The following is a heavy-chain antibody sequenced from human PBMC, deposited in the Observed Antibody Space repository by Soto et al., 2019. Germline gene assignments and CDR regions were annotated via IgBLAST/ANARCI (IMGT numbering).Heavy chain of an antibody. V-gene: IGHV1-2*02. J-gene: IGHJ5*02. CDR3: ARDFEPLIITSAVVGNWFDP. CDR1: GYTFTDYY. CDR2: INPSSGGT. Sequence: ASVKVSCKTSGYTFTDYYIHWVRQAPGLGLEWMGWINPSSGGTNYAQRFQGRVTMTWDTSISTAYLELSKLRSDDTAVYYCARDFEPLIITSAVVGNWFDPWGQGTLVTVSS. D-gene: IGHD2-21*01.